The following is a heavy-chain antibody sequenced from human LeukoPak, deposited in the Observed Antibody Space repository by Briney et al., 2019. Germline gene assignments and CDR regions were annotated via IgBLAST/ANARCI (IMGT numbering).Heavy chain of an antibody. CDR3: ARDLARYCSSTSCSEYGMDV. V-gene: IGHV4-59*01. CDR1: GGSISSYY. J-gene: IGHJ6*02. Sequence: SETLSLTCTVSGGSISSYYWSWIRQPPGKGLEWIGYIYHSGSTNYNLSLKSRVTISVDTSKNQFSLKLSSVTAADTAVYYCARDLARYCSSTSCSEYGMDVWGQGTTVTVSS. CDR2: IYHSGST. D-gene: IGHD2-2*01.